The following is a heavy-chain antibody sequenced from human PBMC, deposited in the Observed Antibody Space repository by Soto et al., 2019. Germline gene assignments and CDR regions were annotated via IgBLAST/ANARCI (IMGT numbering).Heavy chain of an antibody. CDR2: FDHEDGET. CDR3: ATIPRVRFPYYYYGMDV. Sequence: QVQLVQSGAEVKKPGASVKVSCKVSGYTLTELSMHWVRQAPGKGLEWMGGFDHEDGETIYAQKVQGRVTMTEDTSTAPAYMGLSSLRSEDTAVYYCATIPRVRFPYYYYGMDVWGQGTTVTVSS. CDR1: GYTLTELS. D-gene: IGHD3-3*01. V-gene: IGHV1-24*01. J-gene: IGHJ6*02.